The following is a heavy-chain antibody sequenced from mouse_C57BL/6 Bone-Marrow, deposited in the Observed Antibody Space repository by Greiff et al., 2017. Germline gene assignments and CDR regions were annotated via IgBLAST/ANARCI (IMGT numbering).Heavy chain of an antibody. D-gene: IGHD1-1*01. CDR1: GYAFSSYW. V-gene: IGHV1-80*01. CDR2: IYPGDGDT. CDR3: ASDSHYCGSSRSDV. J-gene: IGHJ1*03. Sequence: QVQLQQSGAELVKPGASVKISCKASGYAFSSYWMNWVKQRPGQGLEWIGQIYPGDGDTNYNGKFKGKATLTADKSSSTAYMHLSSLTSEDSAVYFYASDSHYCGSSRSDVWGTGTTVTVSS.